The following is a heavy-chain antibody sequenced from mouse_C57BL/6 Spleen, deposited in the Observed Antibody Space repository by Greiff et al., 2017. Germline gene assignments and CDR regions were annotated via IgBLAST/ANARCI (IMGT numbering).Heavy chain of an antibody. CDR1: GYTFTSYW. D-gene: IGHD1-1*01. Sequence: VQLQQPGAELVKPGASVKLSCKASGYTFTSYWMQWVKQRPGQGLEWIGEIDPSDSFTNYNQKFKGKATLTVATSSSTADWQLSSLTSEDSAVYYCARGGVVATVDYWGQGTTLTVSS. CDR2: IDPSDSFT. J-gene: IGHJ2*01. CDR3: ARGGVVATVDY. V-gene: IGHV1-50*01.